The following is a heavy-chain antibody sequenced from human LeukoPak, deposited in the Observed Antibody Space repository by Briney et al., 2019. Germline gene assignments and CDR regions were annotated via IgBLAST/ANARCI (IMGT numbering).Heavy chain of an antibody. D-gene: IGHD3-9*01. CDR2: VHYSEST. J-gene: IGHJ4*02. CDR1: GVSIFSSY. V-gene: IGHV4-59*12. CDR3: ATGRSIRYFDY. Sequence: SETLSLTCTVSGVSIFSSYWNWVRQPPGKGLEWIGYVHYSESTNYNPSLKSRVTISVDTSKSQFSLKLSSATATDTAVYYCATGRSIRYFDYWGQGTLLTVSS.